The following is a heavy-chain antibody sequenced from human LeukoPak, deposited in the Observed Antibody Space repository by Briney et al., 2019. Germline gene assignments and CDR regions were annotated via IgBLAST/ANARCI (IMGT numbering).Heavy chain of an antibody. V-gene: IGHV4-34*01. CDR2: INRFGST. CDR3: ARDASRSYCSGGSCYSRWFDP. D-gene: IGHD2-15*01. Sequence: SETLSLTCAVPGGSFSNYYWSSIRQPPGKGLEWIGEINRFGSTHYHPSLKSRITMSLDTSKIQFSLNLSSVTAADTAVYYCARDASRSYCSGGSCYSRWFDPWGQGTLVTVSS. CDR1: GGSFSNYY. J-gene: IGHJ5*02.